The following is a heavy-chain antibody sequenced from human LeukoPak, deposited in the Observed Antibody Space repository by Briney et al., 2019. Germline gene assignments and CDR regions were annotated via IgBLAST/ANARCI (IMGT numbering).Heavy chain of an antibody. CDR2: IHYSGST. V-gene: IGHV4-39*01. Sequence: KPSETLSLTCTVSGGSISSSSYYWGWIRQPPGKGLEWIGSIHYSGSTYYNPSLKSRVTISVDTSKNQFSLKLNSVTAADTAVYYCASHYYDSSGFYYIEDYWGQGTLVTVSP. D-gene: IGHD3-22*01. CDR1: GGSISSSSYY. J-gene: IGHJ4*02. CDR3: ASHYYDSSGFYYIEDY.